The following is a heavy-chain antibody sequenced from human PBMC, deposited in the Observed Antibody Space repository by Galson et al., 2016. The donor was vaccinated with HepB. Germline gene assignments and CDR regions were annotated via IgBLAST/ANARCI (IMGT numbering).Heavy chain of an antibody. J-gene: IGHJ4*02. CDR3: ARNTPLSDSRGYQLTFDY. V-gene: IGHV1-3*01. CDR2: INAGNGNT. D-gene: IGHD3-22*01. Sequence: SVKVSCKASGYTFTSYAMNWVRQAPGQRLEWMGWINAGNGNTKYSQNFQGRVTITRDTSASIVYMDLTSPKSEDTAVYYCARNTPLSDSRGYQLTFDYWGQGTLVTVSS. CDR1: GYTFTSYA.